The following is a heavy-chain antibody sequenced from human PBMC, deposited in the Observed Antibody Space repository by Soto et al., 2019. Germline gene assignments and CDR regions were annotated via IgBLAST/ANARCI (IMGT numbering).Heavy chain of an antibody. Sequence: EVQLVESGGGLGQPGGSLRLSCAASGFTFSDHYMDWVRQAPGNGLEWVGRSRNKANSYSTEYAASVKGRFTISRDESKNSLYLQMNSLKTEDTAVYYCARFSGSYTRGLDYWGHGTLVTVSS. CDR1: GFTFSDHY. J-gene: IGHJ4*01. CDR2: SRNKANSYST. V-gene: IGHV3-72*01. D-gene: IGHD1-26*01. CDR3: ARFSGSYTRGLDY.